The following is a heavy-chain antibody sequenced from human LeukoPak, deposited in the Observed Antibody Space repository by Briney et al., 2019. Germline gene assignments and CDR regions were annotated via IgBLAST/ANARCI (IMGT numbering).Heavy chain of an antibody. J-gene: IGHJ4*02. CDR2: IYPGDSNT. Sequence: GESLKISCKGSGYTFTNYWIGWVRQMPGKGLEFMGIIYPGDSNTKYSPSIQGQVTISADKSISTAYLPWSTLKASDTAMYYCAKLRYCSGDTCYSPFDYWGQGTLVTVSS. D-gene: IGHD2-15*01. CDR3: AKLRYCSGDTCYSPFDY. CDR1: GYTFTNYW. V-gene: IGHV5-51*01.